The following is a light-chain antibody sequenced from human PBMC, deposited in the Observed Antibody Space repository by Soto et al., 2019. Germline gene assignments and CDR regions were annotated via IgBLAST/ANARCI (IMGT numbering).Light chain of an antibody. J-gene: IGLJ2*01. Sequence: QSVLTQPPSVSGAPGQRVTIPWTGTSSNIGAGFDVHWYQHLPGTAPKLLIYGINHRPSGVPDRFSGSKSGTSASLAITGLQAEDEADYSCQSFDTSLGRSVFGGGTKLTVL. V-gene: IGLV1-40*01. CDR2: GIN. CDR1: SSNIGAGFD. CDR3: QSFDTSLGRSV.